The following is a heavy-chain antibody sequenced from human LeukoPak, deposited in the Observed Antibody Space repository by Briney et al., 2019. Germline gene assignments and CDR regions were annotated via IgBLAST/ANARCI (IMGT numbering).Heavy chain of an antibody. Sequence: GGSLRLSCAVSGFTAMSWVRQAPGKGLEWVSSITSSGGTTFYADSVEGRFTISRDNSKNTVYLQMNSLRAEDTAIYHCANDPQYDDFDIWGQGTMVTVSS. J-gene: IGHJ3*02. CDR1: GFTA. V-gene: IGHV3-23*01. CDR3: ANDPQYDDFDI. CDR2: ITSSGGTT.